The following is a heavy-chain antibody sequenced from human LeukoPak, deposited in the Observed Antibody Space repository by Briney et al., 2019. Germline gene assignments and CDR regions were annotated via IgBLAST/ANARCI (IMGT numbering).Heavy chain of an antibody. V-gene: IGHV4-4*09. CDR2: IPSNGYT. CDR1: GGSISGYY. D-gene: IGHD1-26*01. Sequence: PSETLSLTCTVSGGSISGYYWTWIRQPPGQGLEWIAYIPSNGYTNYNPSLRSRVTISVDPSKNQFSLTVTPVTAADTAIYYCAQRQGPMSGTYDYFDPWGQGALVTVSS. J-gene: IGHJ5*02. CDR3: AQRQGPMSGTYDYFDP.